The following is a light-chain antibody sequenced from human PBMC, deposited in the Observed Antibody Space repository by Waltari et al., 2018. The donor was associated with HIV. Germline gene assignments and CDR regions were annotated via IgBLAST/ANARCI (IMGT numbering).Light chain of an antibody. CDR3: CSCATPNTRV. Sequence: QSALTQPASVSGSPGQSISISCTGTSSDVGSCKFVSWYQQHPGKAPKRLIYEGTKRPSGVSNRFSASKSGNTASLTISGLQAEDEADYYCCSCATPNTRVFGGGTKLTVL. CDR2: EGT. CDR1: SSDVGSCKF. V-gene: IGLV2-23*01. J-gene: IGLJ3*02.